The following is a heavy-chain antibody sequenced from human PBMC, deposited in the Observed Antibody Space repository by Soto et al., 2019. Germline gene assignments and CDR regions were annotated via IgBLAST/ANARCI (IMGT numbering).Heavy chain of an antibody. CDR2: ISYDGSNK. D-gene: IGHD3-10*01. V-gene: IGHV3-30-3*01. CDR3: ARDRPTFSYYYGSGSFPDY. CDR1: GFTFSSYA. Sequence: XESLRLSCAASGFTFSSYAMHWVRQAPGKGLEWVAVISYDGSNKYYADSVKGRFTISRDNSKNTLYLQMNSLRAEDTAVYYCARDRPTFSYYYGSGSFPDYWGQGTLVTVSS. J-gene: IGHJ4*02.